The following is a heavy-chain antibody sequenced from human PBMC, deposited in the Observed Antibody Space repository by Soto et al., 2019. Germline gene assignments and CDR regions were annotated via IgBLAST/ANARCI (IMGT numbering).Heavy chain of an antibody. CDR1: GFTFSSYA. CDR2: ISSNGGST. D-gene: IGHD2-15*01. Sequence: GGSLRLSCSASGFTFSSYAMHWVRQAPGKGLEYVSAISSNGGSTYYADSVKGRFTISRDNSKNTLYLQMSSLRAEDTAVYYCVKDPLGSSGGWGGGFDYWGQGTLVTVSS. J-gene: IGHJ4*02. CDR3: VKDPLGSSGGWGGGFDY. V-gene: IGHV3-64D*06.